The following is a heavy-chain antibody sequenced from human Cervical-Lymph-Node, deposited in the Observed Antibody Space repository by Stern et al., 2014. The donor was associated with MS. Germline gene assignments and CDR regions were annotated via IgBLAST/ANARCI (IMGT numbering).Heavy chain of an antibody. Sequence: QVTLRESGPVLVKPTETLTLTCTVSGFSLSNARMGVSWIRQPPVKALEWLATIFSNDEKSYSTSLKSRLTISKDTSKSQVVLTMTNMDPVDTATYYCARIPPGYSVAWDWYFDLWGRGTLVTVSS. CDR1: GFSLSNARMG. V-gene: IGHV2-26*01. D-gene: IGHD6-13*01. J-gene: IGHJ2*01. CDR2: IFSNDEK. CDR3: ARIPPGYSVAWDWYFDL.